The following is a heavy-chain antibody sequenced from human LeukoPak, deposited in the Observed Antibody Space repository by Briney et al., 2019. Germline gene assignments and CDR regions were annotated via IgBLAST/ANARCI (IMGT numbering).Heavy chain of an antibody. CDR2: MNPNSANT. CDR1: GYTFTSYD. Sequence: ASVKVSCTASGYTFTSYDINWVRQAPGQGLEWMGWMNPNSANTGYAQKFQGRVTMTRNTSISTSYMELSSLRSEDTAMYYCARADYYYGMDVWGQGTTVTVSS. CDR3: ARADYYYGMDV. V-gene: IGHV1-8*01. J-gene: IGHJ6*02.